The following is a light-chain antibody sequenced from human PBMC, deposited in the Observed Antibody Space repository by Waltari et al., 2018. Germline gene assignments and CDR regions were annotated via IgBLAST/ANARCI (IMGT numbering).Light chain of an antibody. J-gene: IGLJ2*01. Sequence: QSALTQPASVSGSPGPSLPIACTGTSSDIGAYNSVSWYQKHPGTAPKLIFYGVSKRSSGVSDRFSASKSGNTASLTISGLQAEDEADYYCCSYAGSTTYAVFGGGTKLTVL. V-gene: IGLV2-23*02. CDR1: SSDIGAYNS. CDR2: GVS. CDR3: CSYAGSTTYAV.